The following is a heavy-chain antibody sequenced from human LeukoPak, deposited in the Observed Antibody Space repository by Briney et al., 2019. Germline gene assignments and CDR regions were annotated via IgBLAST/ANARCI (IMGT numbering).Heavy chain of an antibody. V-gene: IGHV3-53*01. CDR3: MTAAGYNFGQY. CDR2: LYIGGNT. Sequence: GGSLRLSCAASGLTVNNNYMNWVRQTPGKGLEWVSALYIGGNTYYADSVRGRFTISRDNSKNTLYLQMNSLRAEDTAIYYCMTAAGYNFGQYWGQGTLVTVSS. CDR1: GLTVNNNY. D-gene: IGHD5-18*01. J-gene: IGHJ4*02.